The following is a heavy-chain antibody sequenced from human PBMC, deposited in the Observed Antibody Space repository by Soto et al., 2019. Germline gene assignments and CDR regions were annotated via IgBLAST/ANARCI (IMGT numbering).Heavy chain of an antibody. Sequence: SGPTLVNPTQTLTLTCTFSGFSLSTSGVGVGWIRQPPGKALEWLALIYWNDDKRYSPSLKSRLTITKDTSKNQVVLTMTNMDPVDTATYYCAHLPPAHILTGYYFDYWGQGTLVTVSS. CDR1: GFSLSTSGVG. CDR2: IYWNDDK. D-gene: IGHD3-9*01. J-gene: IGHJ4*02. CDR3: AHLPPAHILTGYYFDY. V-gene: IGHV2-5*01.